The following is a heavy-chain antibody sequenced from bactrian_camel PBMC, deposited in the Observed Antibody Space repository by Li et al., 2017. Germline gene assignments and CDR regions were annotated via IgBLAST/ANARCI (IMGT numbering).Heavy chain of an antibody. Sequence: VQLVESGGGSVEAGGSLKLSCVASGYTEYSRYCMNWARQAPGKGLEWVSSIYSDGSNTYYADSVKDGFTISRDNAKNTVYLQMNSLKPEDTAMYYCAAEEFRCCVGGGYCYGIVVDYGYRTQGTQVTVS. CDR2: IYSDGSNT. D-gene: IGHD2*01. J-gene: IGHJ4*01. V-gene: IGHV3S6*01. CDR1: GYTEYSRYC. CDR3: AAEEFRCCVGGGYCYGIVVDYGY.